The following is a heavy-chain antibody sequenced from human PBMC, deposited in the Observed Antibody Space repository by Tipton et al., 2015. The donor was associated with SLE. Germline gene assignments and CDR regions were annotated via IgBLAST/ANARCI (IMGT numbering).Heavy chain of an antibody. CDR2: VWYDGIK. CDR1: GFTFNTYV. V-gene: IGHV3-33*01. D-gene: IGHD5-18*01. J-gene: IGHJ4*02. Sequence: SLRLSCAASGFTFNTYVMHWVRQAPGKGLEWVAVVWYDGIKYYADSVKGRFTISRDNSKNTLYLQMNSLRAEDTAVYYRARDAGYSYGYGLDXXGQXXLVTVSS. CDR3: ARDAGYSYGYGLDX.